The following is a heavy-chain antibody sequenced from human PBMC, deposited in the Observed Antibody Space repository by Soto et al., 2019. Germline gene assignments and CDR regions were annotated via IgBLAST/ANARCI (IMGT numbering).Heavy chain of an antibody. CDR1: GGSISRSIYY. J-gene: IGHJ4*02. Sequence: SETLSLTCTVSGGSISRSIYYGGWIRQPPGKGLEWIGSIFYSGSTYYNPSLKSRVTISVDTSKNQLSLKPSSVTAADTAVYYCARVGYCGGDCSFPDYWGQGTLVTVSS. CDR2: IFYSGST. D-gene: IGHD2-21*02. V-gene: IGHV4-39*07. CDR3: ARVGYCGGDCSFPDY.